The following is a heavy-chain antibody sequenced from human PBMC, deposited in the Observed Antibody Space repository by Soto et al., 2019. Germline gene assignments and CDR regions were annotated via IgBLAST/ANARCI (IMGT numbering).Heavy chain of an antibody. V-gene: IGHV3-30*03. J-gene: IGHJ3*02. CDR3: ARGREINFYDSGGYYRDASDI. CDR2: ISYDGSKK. D-gene: IGHD3-22*01. CDR1: GFTFSSYG. Sequence: PGGSLRLSCAASGFTFSSYGMHWVRQAPGKGLEWVAVISYDGSKKYYADSVKGRFTISRDNSNNTLYLQMNSLRAEDTAVYYCARGREINFYDSGGYYRDASDIWGQGTMVTVSS.